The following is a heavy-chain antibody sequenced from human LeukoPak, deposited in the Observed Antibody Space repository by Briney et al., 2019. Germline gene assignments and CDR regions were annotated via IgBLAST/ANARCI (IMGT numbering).Heavy chain of an antibody. CDR2: IYYSGST. J-gene: IGHJ4*02. Sequence: SETLSLTCTVSGGSISSYYWSWIRQPPGKGLERIGYIYYSGSTNYNPSLKSRVTISVDTSKNQFSLKLSSATAADTAVYYCASSELSSSWYNSYWGQGTLVTVSS. V-gene: IGHV4-59*01. D-gene: IGHD6-13*01. CDR3: ASSELSSSWYNSY. CDR1: GGSISSYY.